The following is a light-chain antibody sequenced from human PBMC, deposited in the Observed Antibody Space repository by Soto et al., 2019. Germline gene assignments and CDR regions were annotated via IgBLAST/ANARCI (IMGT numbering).Light chain of an antibody. CDR3: ALFMGNGISV. J-gene: IGLJ1*01. Sequence: QSALTQPPSASGSPGQSVAISCTGTSSDVGGYNYVSWYQQHPGKAPKLMIYEVNKRPSGVPDRFSGSILGNKAALTITGAQADDESDYYCALFMGNGISVFGTGTKLTVL. CDR1: SSDVGGYNY. V-gene: IGLV2-8*01. CDR2: EVN.